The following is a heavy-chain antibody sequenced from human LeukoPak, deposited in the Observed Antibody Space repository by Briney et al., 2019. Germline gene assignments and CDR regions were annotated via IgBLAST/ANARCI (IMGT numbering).Heavy chain of an antibody. CDR3: AKDLGSGYDYFDY. Sequence: GGSLRLSCAASGLSFSNYAMSWVRQAPGKGLEWVSAISGSGGSTYYADSVKGRLTISRDNSKNTLYLQMNSLRPEDTAVYYCAKDLGSGYDYFDYWGQGTLVTVSS. CDR2: ISGSGGST. CDR1: GLSFSNYA. J-gene: IGHJ4*01. D-gene: IGHD5-12*01. V-gene: IGHV3-23*01.